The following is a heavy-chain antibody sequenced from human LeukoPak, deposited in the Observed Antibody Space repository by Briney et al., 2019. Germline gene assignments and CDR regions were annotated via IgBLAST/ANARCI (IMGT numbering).Heavy chain of an antibody. CDR3: ARGKMTAFLDWFDP. CDR1: GFTFSTYA. Sequence: GGSLRLSCAASGFTFSTYAMTWVRQAPGEGLEWVSAISATGGTTYYADSVKGRFTTSRDNSKNTLYLQLNTLRAEDTAKYYCARGKMTAFLDWFDPWGQGTLVTVSS. D-gene: IGHD5-24*01. CDR2: ISATGGTT. J-gene: IGHJ5*02. V-gene: IGHV3-23*01.